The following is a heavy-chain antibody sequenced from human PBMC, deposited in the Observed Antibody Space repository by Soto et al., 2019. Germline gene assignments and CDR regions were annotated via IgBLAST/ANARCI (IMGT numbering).Heavy chain of an antibody. CDR1: GLSFGSYA. V-gene: IGHV3-23*01. CDR2: ISGSDGKT. CDR3: ARWSYLDY. D-gene: IGHD3-3*01. Sequence: ESLTISCAASGLSFGSYALSLVRQAPGKGLEWVSTISGSDGKTFYADSVKGRFSISRDTSQSTLYLQMNSLRADDTAMYYCARWSYLDYWGQGTRVTVSS. J-gene: IGHJ4*02.